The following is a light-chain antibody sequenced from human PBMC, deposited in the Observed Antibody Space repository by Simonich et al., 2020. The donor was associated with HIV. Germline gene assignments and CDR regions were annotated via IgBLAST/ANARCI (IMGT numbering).Light chain of an antibody. CDR2: TAS. CDR3: QQYNSYSPYI. Sequence: DIQMTQSPSTLSASVGDRVTITCRASQSISSWLAWYQQKPGKAPKLLIYTASSLESGVPSRFSGSGSGTEFTLTISSLQPDDFATYYCQQYNSYSPYIFGQGTKLEIK. J-gene: IGKJ2*01. V-gene: IGKV1-5*03. CDR1: QSISSW.